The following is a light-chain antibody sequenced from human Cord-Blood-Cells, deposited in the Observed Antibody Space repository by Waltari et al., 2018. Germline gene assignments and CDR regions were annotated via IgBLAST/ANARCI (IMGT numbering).Light chain of an antibody. CDR1: SSDVGSYNL. V-gene: IGLV2-23*02. J-gene: IGLJ2*01. Sequence: QSALTQPASVSGSPGQSITISCTGTSSDVGSYNLVSWYQQHPGKAPQLMIYEVSKRPSGGSNRLSGSKSGNTALLTISGLQAWDEADYYCCSYAGSSTLVFGGGTKLTVL. CDR3: CSYAGSSTLV. CDR2: EVS.